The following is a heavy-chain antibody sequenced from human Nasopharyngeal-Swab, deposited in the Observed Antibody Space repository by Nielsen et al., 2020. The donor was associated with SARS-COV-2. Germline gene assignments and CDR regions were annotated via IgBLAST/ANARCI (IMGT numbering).Heavy chain of an antibody. D-gene: IGHD5-18*01. CDR1: GFTFSSYA. Sequence: GGSLRLSCAASGFTFSSYAMHWVRQAPGKGLKWVAVISYDGSNKYYADSVKGRFTISRDNSKNTLYLQMNSLRAEDTAVYYCARDQLGDTAMVTLDYWGQGTLVTVSS. V-gene: IGHV3-30*04. CDR2: ISYDGSNK. CDR3: ARDQLGDTAMVTLDY. J-gene: IGHJ4*02.